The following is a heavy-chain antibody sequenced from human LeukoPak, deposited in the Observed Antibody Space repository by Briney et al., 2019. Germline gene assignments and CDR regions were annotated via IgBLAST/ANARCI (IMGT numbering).Heavy chain of an antibody. J-gene: IGHJ6*02. D-gene: IGHD2-15*01. CDR2: ISGSGGST. CDR3: AKDGYCSGGSCYAYYNYYYYGMDV. Sequence: GGSLRLSCAASGFTFSSYAMSWVRQAPGKGLEWVSAISGSGGSTYYADSVKGRFTISRDNSKNTLYLQMNSLRAEDTAVYYCAKDGYCSGGSCYAYYNYYYYGMDVWGQGTTVTVSS. V-gene: IGHV3-23*01. CDR1: GFTFSSYA.